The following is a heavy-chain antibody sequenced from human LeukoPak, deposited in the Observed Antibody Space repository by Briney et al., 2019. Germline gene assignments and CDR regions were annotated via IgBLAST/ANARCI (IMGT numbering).Heavy chain of an antibody. Sequence: SGGSLRLSCAASGFTFDDYAMHWVRQAPGKGLEWVSLISWDGGSTYYADSVKGRFTISRDNSKNSLYLQMNSLRAEDTALYYCAKDIDGVPSHYMDVWGKGTTVTVSS. J-gene: IGHJ6*03. D-gene: IGHD3-10*01. CDR1: GFTFDDYA. V-gene: IGHV3-43D*03. CDR3: AKDIDGVPSHYMDV. CDR2: ISWDGGST.